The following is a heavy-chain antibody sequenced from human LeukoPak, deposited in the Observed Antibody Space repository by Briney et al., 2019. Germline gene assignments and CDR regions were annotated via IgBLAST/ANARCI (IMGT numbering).Heavy chain of an antibody. CDR2: IYYSGST. Sequence: SETLSLTCAVSGGSISSSNWWSWVRQPPGKGLEWIGYIYYSGSTNYNPSLKSRVTISVDTSKNQFSLKLSSVTAADTAVYYCARGGFRLSDYWGQGTLVTVSS. J-gene: IGHJ4*02. CDR1: GGSISSSNW. D-gene: IGHD3-16*01. V-gene: IGHV4-4*02. CDR3: ARGGFRLSDY.